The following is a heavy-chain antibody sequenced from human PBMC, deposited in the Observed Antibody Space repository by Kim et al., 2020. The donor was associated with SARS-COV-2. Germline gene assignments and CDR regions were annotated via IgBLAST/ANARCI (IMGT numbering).Heavy chain of an antibody. Sequence: ASVKVSCKASGYTFTSYYMHWVRQAPGQGLEWMGIINPSGGSTSYAQKFQGRVTMTRDTSTSTVYMELGSLRSEDTAVYYCAGDMSAYYYDSSGYYYGMDVWGQGTTVTVSS. CDR2: INPSGGST. CDR3: AGDMSAYYYDSSGYYYGMDV. D-gene: IGHD3-22*01. V-gene: IGHV1-46*01. J-gene: IGHJ6*02. CDR1: GYTFTSYY.